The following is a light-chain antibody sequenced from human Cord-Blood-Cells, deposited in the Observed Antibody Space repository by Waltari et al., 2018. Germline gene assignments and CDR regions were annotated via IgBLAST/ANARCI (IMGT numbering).Light chain of an antibody. Sequence: DIQMTQSPSSLSASVGARVTITCRASQSISNYLNWYQQKPGKAPKLLIYAASSLQSGVPSRFSGSGSGTDFTLTISSLQPEDFATYYCQQSYSTSITFGQGTRLEIK. CDR2: AAS. CDR1: QSISNY. V-gene: IGKV1-39*01. CDR3: QQSYSTSIT. J-gene: IGKJ5*01.